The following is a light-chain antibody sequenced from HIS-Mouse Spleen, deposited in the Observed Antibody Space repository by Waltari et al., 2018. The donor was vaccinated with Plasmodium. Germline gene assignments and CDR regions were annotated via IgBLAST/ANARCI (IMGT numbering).Light chain of an antibody. J-gene: IGLJ3*02. CDR2: QDR. CDR3: QAWDSSTASWV. Sequence: SYELTQPPSVSVSPGQTASITCSGDKLGDKYACWYQKKPGQSPVLVIYQDRQRPSGIPERFAGSNSGNTATLTISGTQAMDEADYYCQAWDSSTASWVFGGGTKLTVL. V-gene: IGLV3-1*01. CDR1: KLGDKY.